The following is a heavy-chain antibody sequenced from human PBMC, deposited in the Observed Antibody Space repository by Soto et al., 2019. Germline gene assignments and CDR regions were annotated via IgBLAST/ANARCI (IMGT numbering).Heavy chain of an antibody. J-gene: IGHJ6*02. Sequence: GASVKVSCRASGGTFSSDFISWVRQAPGQGREWVGGTIARFGSANFAQKFQGRVTITADRFTSTVYMELSSLTSEDTATYYCARDQDSDNYVYAGSQEPYGMDVWGQGXTVTVSS. D-gene: IGHD3-16*01. CDR1: GGTFSSDF. V-gene: IGHV1-69*06. CDR3: ARDQDSDNYVYAGSQEPYGMDV. CDR2: TIARFGSA.